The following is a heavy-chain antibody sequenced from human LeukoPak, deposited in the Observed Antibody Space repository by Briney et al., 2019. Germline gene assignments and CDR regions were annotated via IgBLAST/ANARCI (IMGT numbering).Heavy chain of an antibody. D-gene: IGHD3-9*01. CDR3: ARDYDILTGPNYGMDV. J-gene: IGHJ6*02. CDR2: ISAYYGNT. Sequence: ASVKVSCKASGYTFTSYGISWVRQAPGQGLEWMGWISAYYGNTNYAQKLQGRVTMTTDTSTSTAYMELRSLRSDDTAVYYCARDYDILTGPNYGMDVWGQGTTVTVSS. CDR1: GYTFTSYG. V-gene: IGHV1-18*01.